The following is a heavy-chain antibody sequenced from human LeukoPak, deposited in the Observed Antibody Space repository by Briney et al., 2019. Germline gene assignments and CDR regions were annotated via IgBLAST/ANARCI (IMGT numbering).Heavy chain of an antibody. D-gene: IGHD3-22*01. CDR2: IIPILGIA. J-gene: IGHJ4*02. V-gene: IGHV1-69*04. CDR1: GGTFSSYA. Sequence: SVKVSCKASGGTFSSYAISWVRQAPGQGLEWMGRIIPILGIANYAQKFQGRVTITADKSTSTAYMELSSLRAEDTAVYYCARTRYYYDSSVREFDYWGQGTLVTVSS. CDR3: ARTRYYYDSSVREFDY.